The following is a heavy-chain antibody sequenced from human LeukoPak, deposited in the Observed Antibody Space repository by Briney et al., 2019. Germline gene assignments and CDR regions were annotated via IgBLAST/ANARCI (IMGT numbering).Heavy chain of an antibody. J-gene: IGHJ6*02. D-gene: IGHD1-7*01. V-gene: IGHV1-58*01. CDR2: IVVGSGNT. Sequence: ASVKASCKASGFTFTSSAVQWVRQARGQRLEWIGWIVVGSGNTNYAQKFQERVTITRDMSTSTAYMELSSLRSEDTAVYYCAALSITGTEYYYGMDVWGQGTTVTVSS. CDR3: AALSITGTEYYYGMDV. CDR1: GFTFTSSA.